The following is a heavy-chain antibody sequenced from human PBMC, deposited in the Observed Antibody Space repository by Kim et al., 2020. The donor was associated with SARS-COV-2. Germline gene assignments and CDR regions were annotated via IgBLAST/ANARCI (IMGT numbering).Heavy chain of an antibody. J-gene: IGHJ4*02. Sequence: GGSLRLSCTASGFTFGDYAMSWFRQAPGKGLEWVGFIRSKAYGGTTEYAASVKGRFTISRDDSKSIAYLQMNSLKTEDTAVYYCTRIQLGYCTNGVCLPPNYYFDYWGQGTLVTVSS. CDR1: GFTFGDYA. CDR3: TRIQLGYCTNGVCLPPNYYFDY. D-gene: IGHD2-8*01. V-gene: IGHV3-49*03. CDR2: IRSKAYGGTT.